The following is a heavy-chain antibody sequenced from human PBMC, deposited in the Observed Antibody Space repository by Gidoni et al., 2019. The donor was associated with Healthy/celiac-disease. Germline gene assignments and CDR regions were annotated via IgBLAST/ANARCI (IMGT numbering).Heavy chain of an antibody. D-gene: IGHD3-10*01. V-gene: IGHV1-46*03. CDR1: GYTLTSYY. J-gene: IGHJ5*02. CDR3: AREEAPNYYGSGSYNNWFDP. CDR2: INPSGGST. Sequence: QVQLVQSGAEVKKPGASVKVSCKASGYTLTSYYMHWVRQAPGQGLEGMGIINPSGGSTSYAQKFQGRVTMTRDTSTSTVYMELSSLRSEDTAVYYCAREEAPNYYGSGSYNNWFDPWGQGTLVTVSS.